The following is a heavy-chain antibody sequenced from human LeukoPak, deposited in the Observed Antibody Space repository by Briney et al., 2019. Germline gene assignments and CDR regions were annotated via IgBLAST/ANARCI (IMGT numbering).Heavy chain of an antibody. CDR1: GFTFSSYS. D-gene: IGHD3-16*01. CDR2: ISSSSSSTI. CDR3: ARGVGAHYDYVWGSYEDY. J-gene: IGHJ4*02. V-gene: IGHV3-48*02. Sequence: GGSLRLSCAASGFTFSSYSMNWVRQAPGKGLEWVSYISSSSSSTIYYADSVKGRFTISRDNAKNSLYLQMNSLRDEDTAVYYCARGVGAHYDYVWGSYEDYWGQGTLVTVSS.